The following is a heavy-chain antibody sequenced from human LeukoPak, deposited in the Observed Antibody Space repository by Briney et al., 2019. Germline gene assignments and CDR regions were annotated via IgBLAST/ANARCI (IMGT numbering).Heavy chain of an antibody. J-gene: IGHJ3*02. V-gene: IGHV4-59*01. CDR1: GGSISSYY. Sequence: SETLSLTCTVSGGSISSYYWSWIRQPPGKGLEWIGYIYYSGSTNYNPSLKSRVTISVDTSKNQFSLKLSSVTAADTAVYYCARELTGMRAFDIWGQGTMVTVSS. CDR2: IYYSGST. CDR3: ARELTGMRAFDI. D-gene: IGHD1-14*01.